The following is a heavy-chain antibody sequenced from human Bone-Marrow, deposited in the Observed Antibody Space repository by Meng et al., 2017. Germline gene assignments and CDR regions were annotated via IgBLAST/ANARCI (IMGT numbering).Heavy chain of an antibody. D-gene: IGHD6-13*01. V-gene: IGHV3-30*04. CDR3: ARPMWQLVQAALDY. CDR1: GFTFSSYA. Sequence: GGSLRLSCAASGFTFSSYAMDWVRQAPGKGLEWVAVISYGGSNKYYADSVKGRFTISRDNSKNTLYLQMNSLRAEDTAVYYCARPMWQLVQAALDYWGQGTLVTVSS. CDR2: ISYGGSNK. J-gene: IGHJ4*02.